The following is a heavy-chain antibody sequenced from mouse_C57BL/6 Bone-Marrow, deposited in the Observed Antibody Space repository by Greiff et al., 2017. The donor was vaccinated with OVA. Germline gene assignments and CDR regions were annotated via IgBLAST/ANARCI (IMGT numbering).Heavy chain of an antibody. V-gene: IGHV1-64*01. CDR1: GYTFTSYW. J-gene: IGHJ2*01. CDR2: IHPNSGST. D-gene: IGHD5-2*01. CDR3: ARWRICGDVDL. Sequence: VQLQRSGAELVKPGASVKLSCKASGYTFTSYWMHWVKQRPGQGLEWIGMIHPNSGSTNYNEKFKSKATLTVDKSSSTAYMQLSSLTSEDSAVYYCARWRICGDVDLWGEGTTLTVPS.